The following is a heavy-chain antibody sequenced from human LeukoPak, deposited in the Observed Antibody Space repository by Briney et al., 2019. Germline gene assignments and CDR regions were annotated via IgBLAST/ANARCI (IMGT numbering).Heavy chain of an antibody. D-gene: IGHD3-10*01. CDR2: ISYTGRT. Sequence: SETLSLTCTVSGGSVSGTSYYWGWIRQPPGKGLEWIGTISYTGRTSYNPSLKGRVTISADTSRNQFSLKLSSVTAADTAVFYSARHRDHYGSGYHFDYWGQGPLVTVSS. CDR3: ARHRDHYGSGYHFDY. CDR1: GGSVSGTSYY. J-gene: IGHJ4*02. V-gene: IGHV4-39*01.